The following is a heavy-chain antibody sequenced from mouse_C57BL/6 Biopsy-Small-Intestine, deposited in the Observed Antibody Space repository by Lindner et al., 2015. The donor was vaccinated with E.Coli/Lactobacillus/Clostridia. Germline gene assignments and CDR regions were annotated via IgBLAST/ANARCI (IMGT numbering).Heavy chain of an antibody. Sequence: VQLQESGAEPVKPGTSLRLSCKASGYTFTEYIIHWVKQGSGQGLEWIGWFHPGSGSIEYNEKFKDKATLTADKSSNTVYMELSRLTSEDSAVYFCARQAPIYYYGSNNWFAYWGQGTLVTVSA. V-gene: IGHV1-62-2*01. J-gene: IGHJ3*01. CDR1: GYTFTEYI. CDR2: FHPGSGSI. D-gene: IGHD1-1*01. CDR3: ARQAPIYYYGSNNWFAY.